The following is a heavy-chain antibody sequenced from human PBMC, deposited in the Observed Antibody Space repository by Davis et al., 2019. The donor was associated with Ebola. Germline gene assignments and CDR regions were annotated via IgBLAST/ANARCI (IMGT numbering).Heavy chain of an antibody. Sequence: ASVKVSCKASGYTFTSYGISWVRQAPGQGLEWMGWISAYNGNTNYAQKFQGWVTMTRDTSISTAYMELSRLRSEDTAVYYCARGVTTVVTPIGYWGQGTLVTVSS. V-gene: IGHV1-18*01. CDR1: GYTFTSYG. CDR2: ISAYNGNT. D-gene: IGHD4-23*01. J-gene: IGHJ4*02. CDR3: ARGVTTVVTPIGY.